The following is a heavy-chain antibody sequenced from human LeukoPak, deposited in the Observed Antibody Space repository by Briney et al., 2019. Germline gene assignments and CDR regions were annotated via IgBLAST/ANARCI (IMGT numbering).Heavy chain of an antibody. J-gene: IGHJ5*02. CDR3: AREFSSASSGFDP. CDR1: GGSISSSSYY. Sequence: SETLSLTCTVSGGSISSSSYYWGWIRQPPGKGLEWIGSIYYSGSTYYNPSLKSRVTISVDTSKNQFSLKLSSVTAADTAVYYCAREFSSASSGFDPWGQGTLVTVSS. V-gene: IGHV4-39*07. D-gene: IGHD6-6*01. CDR2: IYYSGST.